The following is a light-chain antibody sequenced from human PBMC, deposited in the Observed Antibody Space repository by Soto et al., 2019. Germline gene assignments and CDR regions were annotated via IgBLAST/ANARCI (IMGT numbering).Light chain of an antibody. CDR2: DAS. CDR3: QQTSPHLWT. V-gene: IGKV1-39*01. Sequence: EIQMTQSPSSLSASVGDRVTITCRSSQNVRTYINWYQQKSGRAPKLLIFDASRLQTGVPSRFSGTGSGTVFPPTIPSPPPEVFAFFFLQQTSPHLWTFGKGTKG. J-gene: IGKJ1*01. CDR1: QNVRTY.